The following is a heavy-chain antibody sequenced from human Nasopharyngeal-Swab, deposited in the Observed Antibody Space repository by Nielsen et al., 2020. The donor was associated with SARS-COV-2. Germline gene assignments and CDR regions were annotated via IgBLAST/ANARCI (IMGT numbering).Heavy chain of an antibody. CDR2: IYYSGST. CDR1: GGSISSSSYY. Sequence: ESLKISRTVSGGSISSSSYYWGWIRQPPGKGLEWIGSIYYSGSTYYNPSLKSRVTISVDTSKNQFSLKLSSVTAADTAVYYCARLPSSSWFSHGMDVWGQGTTVTVSS. V-gene: IGHV4-39*01. CDR3: ARLPSSSWFSHGMDV. J-gene: IGHJ6*02. D-gene: IGHD6-13*01.